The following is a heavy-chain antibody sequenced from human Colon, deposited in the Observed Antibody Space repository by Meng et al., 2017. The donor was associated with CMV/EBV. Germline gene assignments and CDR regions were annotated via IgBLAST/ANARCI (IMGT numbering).Heavy chain of an antibody. CDR3: ATARSGCSSDSCFLEN. V-gene: IGHV4-4*02. CDR1: GVSISSGNW. CDR2: MFHSGDT. D-gene: IGHD3-3*01. Sequence: QVRLQASTPEPVKPSGTLSLTCAVSGVSISSGNWWNWGRQSPGKGLEWIGEMFHSGDTNYNPSLRSRMSISLDRSKNQVSLILSSVTAADSAVYYCATARSGCSSDSCFLENWGRGTLVTVSS. J-gene: IGHJ4*02.